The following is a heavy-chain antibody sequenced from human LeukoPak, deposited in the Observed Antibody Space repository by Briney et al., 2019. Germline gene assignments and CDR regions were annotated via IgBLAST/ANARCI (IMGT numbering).Heavy chain of an antibody. Sequence: PGGSLRLSCAASGFTFSSYAMSWVRQAPGKGLEWVSAISGGGGSTYYADSVKGRYSITRDNSKNTLYLQMNSLGADDTSVYCCASKYSSGWYSYFDYWGRGTVVSVSS. V-gene: IGHV3-23*01. J-gene: IGHJ4*02. CDR3: ASKYSSGWYSYFDY. CDR2: ISGGGGST. D-gene: IGHD6-19*01. CDR1: GFTFSSYA.